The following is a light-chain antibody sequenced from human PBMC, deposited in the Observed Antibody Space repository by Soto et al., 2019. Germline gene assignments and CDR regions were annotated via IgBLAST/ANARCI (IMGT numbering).Light chain of an antibody. CDR1: QSVSSN. CDR3: QHYNSWSRT. J-gene: IGKJ1*01. CDR2: GAS. Sequence: DIVMTQSPATLSVSPGERATLSCMASQSVSSNLAWYHQKPGQAPMLLLYGASTRASGIPARFSGSGYGTEFTITISRLLSEDFAVYYCQHYNSWSRTFGQGSTV. V-gene: IGKV3-15*01.